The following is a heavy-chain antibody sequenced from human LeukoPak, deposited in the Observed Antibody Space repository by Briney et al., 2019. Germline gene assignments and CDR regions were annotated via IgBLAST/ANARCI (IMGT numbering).Heavy chain of an antibody. CDR2: IIPIFGTA. J-gene: IGHJ4*02. Sequence: SVKVSCKTSGGTFSSYAISWVRQAPGQGLEWMGRIIPIFGTANYAQKFQGRVTITTDESTSTAYMELSSLRSEDTAVYYCASYDSSGYYPHYDYWGQGTLVTVSS. CDR1: GGTFSSYA. V-gene: IGHV1-69*05. D-gene: IGHD3-22*01. CDR3: ASYDSSGYYPHYDY.